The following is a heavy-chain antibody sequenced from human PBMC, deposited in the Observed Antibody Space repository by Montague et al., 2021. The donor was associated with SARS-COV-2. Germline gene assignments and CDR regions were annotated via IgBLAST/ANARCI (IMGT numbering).Heavy chain of an antibody. CDR3: ARARTRITMIVVVIDAFDI. D-gene: IGHD3-22*01. Sequence: TLSLTCTASGGSISSGGYYWSWIRQHPGKGLEWIGYIYYSGSTYYNPSLKSRVTISVDTSKSQFSLKLSSVTAADTAVYYCARARTRITMIVVVIDAFDIWGQGTMVTVSS. CDR2: IYYSGST. CDR1: GGSISSGGYY. V-gene: IGHV4-31*03. J-gene: IGHJ3*02.